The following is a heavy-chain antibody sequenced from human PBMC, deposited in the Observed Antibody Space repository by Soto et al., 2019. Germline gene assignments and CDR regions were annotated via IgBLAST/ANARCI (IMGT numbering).Heavy chain of an antibody. V-gene: IGHV1-24*01. CDR2: FDPEDGET. J-gene: IGHJ6*02. D-gene: IGHD2-15*01. CDR1: GYTLTELS. Sequence: ASVKVSCKVSGYTLTELSMHWVRQAPGKGLEWMGGFDPEDGETIYAQKFQGRVTMTEDTSTDTAYMELSSLRSEDTAVYYCATLGRRDCSGGSCYSPNYYYYYGMDVWGQGTTVTVSS. CDR3: ATLGRRDCSGGSCYSPNYYYYYGMDV.